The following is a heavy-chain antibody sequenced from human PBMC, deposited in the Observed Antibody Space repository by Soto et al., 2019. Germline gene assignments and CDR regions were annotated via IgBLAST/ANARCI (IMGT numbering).Heavy chain of an antibody. CDR3: ARRRCSSTSCYAGEGLDFDY. Sequence: SSETLSLTCAVYGGSFSGYYWSWIRQPPGKGLEWIGEINHSGSTNYNPSLKSRVTISVDTSKNQFSLKRSSVTAADTAVYYCARRRCSSTSCYAGEGLDFDYWGQGTLVTVSS. D-gene: IGHD2-2*01. J-gene: IGHJ4*02. CDR1: GGSFSGYY. V-gene: IGHV4-34*01. CDR2: INHSGST.